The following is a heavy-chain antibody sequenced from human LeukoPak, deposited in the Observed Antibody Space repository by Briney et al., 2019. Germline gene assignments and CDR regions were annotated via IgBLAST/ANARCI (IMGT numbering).Heavy chain of an antibody. V-gene: IGHV1-8*01. J-gene: IGHJ4*02. CDR2: MNPNSGNT. CDR1: YXXXXYD. D-gene: IGHD3-10*01. Sequence: YXXXXYDINWXRQATGQGLEWMGWMNPNSGNTGYAQKFQGRVTMTRNTSISTAYMELSSLRSEDTAVYYCARTKRITMVRGVIDYYFDYWGQGTLVTVSS. CDR3: ARTKRITMVRGVIDYYFDY.